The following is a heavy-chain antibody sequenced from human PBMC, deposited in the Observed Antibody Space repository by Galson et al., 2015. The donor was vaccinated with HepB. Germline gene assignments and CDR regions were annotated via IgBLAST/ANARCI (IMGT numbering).Heavy chain of an antibody. D-gene: IGHD3-10*01. V-gene: IGHV3-7*03. J-gene: IGHJ4*02. CDR3: ARDYYATGSHDY. Sequence: SLRLSCAASGFSFSSYWMTWVRQAPGEGLEWLANINLGGSDRYYGDSVKGRFTISRDNARNLLYLQMTSLRAEDTAIYYCARDYYATGSHDYWGQGTLVTVSS. CDR1: GFSFSSYW. CDR2: INLGGSDR.